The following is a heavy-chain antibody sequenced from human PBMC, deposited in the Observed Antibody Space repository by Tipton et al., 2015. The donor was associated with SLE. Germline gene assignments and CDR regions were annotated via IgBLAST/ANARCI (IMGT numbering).Heavy chain of an antibody. CDR2: IGPDGKTV. Sequence: SLRLSCAASGLTFSSLWMTWVRQAPGKGLEWVANIGPDGKTVYYADSVKGRIIISRDNAKKALYLQLNDLKLEDTGFYYCAKAYCSSFTCYWGDYWGQGILVTVSS. V-gene: IGHV3-7*03. J-gene: IGHJ4*02. CDR1: GLTFSSLW. D-gene: IGHD2-2*01. CDR3: AKAYCSSFTCYWGDY.